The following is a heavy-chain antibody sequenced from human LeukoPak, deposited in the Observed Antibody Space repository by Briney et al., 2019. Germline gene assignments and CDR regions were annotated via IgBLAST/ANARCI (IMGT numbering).Heavy chain of an antibody. CDR2: SGGST. D-gene: IGHD3-10*01. Sequence: SGGSTYCADSVKGRFTISRDNSKNTLYLQMNSLRAEDTAVYYCASSENQPSGSNTMEAFDIWGQGTMVTVSS. CDR3: ASSENQPSGSNTMEAFDI. V-gene: IGHV3-23*01. J-gene: IGHJ3*02.